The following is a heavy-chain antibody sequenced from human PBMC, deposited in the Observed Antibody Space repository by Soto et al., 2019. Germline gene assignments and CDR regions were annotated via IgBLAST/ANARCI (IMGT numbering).Heavy chain of an antibody. Sequence: SVKVSCKASGGSFISYAIVWVRQAPGQGLEWMGGIIPIFGTANYAQKFQGRVTITADKSTSTAYMELSSLRSEDTAVYYCARDRGDIAASESNYYYYYYGMDVWGQGTTVTVSS. D-gene: IGHD6-6*01. CDR3: ARDRGDIAASESNYYYYYYGMDV. V-gene: IGHV1-69*06. J-gene: IGHJ6*02. CDR2: IIPIFGTA. CDR1: GGSFISYA.